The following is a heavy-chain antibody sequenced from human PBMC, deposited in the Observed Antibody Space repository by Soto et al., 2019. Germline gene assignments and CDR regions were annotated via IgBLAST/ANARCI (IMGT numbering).Heavy chain of an antibody. D-gene: IGHD3-10*01. J-gene: IGHJ6*02. V-gene: IGHV1-2*02. Sequence: QVRLVQSGAEEKEPGDSVRVSCEASGYTFTAYYIHWVRQVPGQGLEWMGWINPKFGDTTYAQDFQGRVTMTRDMSISTVYMELSRLTSDDTAIYYCARNMDYYYGPGSGNGHGVWGQGTTVTVFS. CDR2: INPKFGDT. CDR3: ARNMDYYYGPGSGNGHGV. CDR1: GYTFTAYY.